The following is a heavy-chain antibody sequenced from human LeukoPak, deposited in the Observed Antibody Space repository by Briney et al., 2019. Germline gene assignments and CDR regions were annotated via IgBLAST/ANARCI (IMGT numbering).Heavy chain of an antibody. Sequence: ASVKVSCEVSGYTLTELSMHWVRQAPGKGLEWMGGFDPEDGETIYAQKFLGRVTMTEDTSTDTAYMELSSLRSEDTAVYYCATVLGLRYFDWLLKYNWFDPWGQGTLVTVSS. CDR3: ATVLGLRYFDWLLKYNWFDP. V-gene: IGHV1-24*01. CDR2: FDPEDGET. J-gene: IGHJ5*02. D-gene: IGHD3-9*01. CDR1: GYTLTELS.